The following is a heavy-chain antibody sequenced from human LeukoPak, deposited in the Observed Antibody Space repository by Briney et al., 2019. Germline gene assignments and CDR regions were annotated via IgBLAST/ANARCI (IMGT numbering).Heavy chain of an antibody. D-gene: IGHD5-24*01. CDR3: AKGDGYYYYYGMDV. CDR1: GITLSNYG. Sequence: PGGSLRLSCAVSGITLSNYGMSWVRQAPGKGLEWVAGISDSGGRTNYADSVKGRFTISRDNGIRSLYLQIHSLRTEDTALYYCAKGDGYYYYYGMDVWGQGTTVAVSS. V-gene: IGHV3-23*01. CDR2: ISDSGGRT. J-gene: IGHJ6*02.